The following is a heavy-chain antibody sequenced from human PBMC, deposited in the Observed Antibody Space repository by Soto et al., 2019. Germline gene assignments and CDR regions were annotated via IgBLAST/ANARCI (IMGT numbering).Heavy chain of an antibody. J-gene: IGHJ6*02. V-gene: IGHV4-31*03. CDR1: GGSISSGGYY. CDR2: IYYSGRT. CDR3: ARSRFTMVTTVVRDYSGMDV. Sequence: TLSLSGTVSGGSISSGGYYWSWIREHPGEGLEWIGFIYYSGRTYYNPSLKSRVTISVDTSKNHFSLKLSSVTAADTAVYYCARSRFTMVTTVVRDYSGMDVWGQGTTVTAP. D-gene: IGHD3-10*01.